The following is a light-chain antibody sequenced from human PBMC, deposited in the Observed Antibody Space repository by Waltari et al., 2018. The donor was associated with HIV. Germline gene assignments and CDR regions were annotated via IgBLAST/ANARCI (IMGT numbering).Light chain of an antibody. J-gene: IGLJ2*01. CDR1: ALPKKY. CDR2: EDN. V-gene: IGLV3-10*01. Sequence: SYELTQPPSVSVSPGQTARITCSGEALPKKYSYWYQQKSGQAPVLLIYEDNKRPSGIPERCSGSSSGTMATLTFSGAQVEDEADYYCYSTDTNGHPLFGGGTKLTVL. CDR3: YSTDTNGHPL.